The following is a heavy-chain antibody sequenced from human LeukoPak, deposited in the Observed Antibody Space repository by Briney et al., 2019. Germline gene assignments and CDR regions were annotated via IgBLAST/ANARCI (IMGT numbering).Heavy chain of an antibody. CDR1: GRSFSGYY. CDR3: ARGLSPYYYDSSGYYYDY. D-gene: IGHD3-22*01. V-gene: IGHV4-34*01. J-gene: IGHJ4*02. CDR2: INHSGST. Sequence: PSETLSLTCAVYGRSFSGYYWSWIRQPPGKGLEWIGEINHSGSTNYNPSLKSRVTISVVTSKNQFSLKLSSVTAADTAVYYCARGLSPYYYDSSGYYYDYWGQGTLVTVSS.